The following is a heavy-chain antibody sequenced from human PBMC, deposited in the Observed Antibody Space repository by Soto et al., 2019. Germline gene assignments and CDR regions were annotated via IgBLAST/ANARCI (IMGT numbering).Heavy chain of an antibody. CDR3: TTDSGMSPNSFVY. Sequence: GGSLRLSCATSGFTFSKAWAGWVRQAPGEGLEWVGRIMSKTDGGTTDYAAPVKGRFTISRDDSKSTLYLQMNSLKTEDTAFYYCTTDSGMSPNSFVYWGKGILVTGS. V-gene: IGHV3-15*01. CDR1: GFTFSKAW. D-gene: IGHD1-26*01. J-gene: IGHJ4*02. CDR2: IMSKTDGGTT.